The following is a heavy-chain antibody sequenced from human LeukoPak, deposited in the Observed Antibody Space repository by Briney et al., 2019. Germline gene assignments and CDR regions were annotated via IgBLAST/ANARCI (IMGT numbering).Heavy chain of an antibody. D-gene: IGHD6-19*01. J-gene: IGHJ4*02. CDR2: ISGSGGST. V-gene: IGHV3-23*01. CDR3: AKDQGSGWPTYYFDY. Sequence: GGSLRLSCAASGFTFSSYAMSWVRQAPGKGLEWVSAISGSGGSTYYADSVKGRFTISRDNSKNTLYLQMNSLRAKDTAVYYCAKDQGSGWPTYYFDYWGQGTLVTVSS. CDR1: GFTFSSYA.